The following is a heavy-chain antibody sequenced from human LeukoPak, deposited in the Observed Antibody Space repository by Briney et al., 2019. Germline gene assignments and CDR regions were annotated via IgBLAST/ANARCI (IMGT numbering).Heavy chain of an antibody. CDR2: IYSGGST. V-gene: IGHV3-66*01. Sequence: GGSLRLSCAASGFTFSSYAMSWVRQAPGKGLEWVSVIYSGGSTYYADSVKGRFTISRDNSKNTLYLQMNSLRAEDTAVYYCARGDDYGDYFDYWGQGTLVTVSS. CDR1: GFTFSSYA. D-gene: IGHD4-17*01. CDR3: ARGDDYGDYFDY. J-gene: IGHJ4*02.